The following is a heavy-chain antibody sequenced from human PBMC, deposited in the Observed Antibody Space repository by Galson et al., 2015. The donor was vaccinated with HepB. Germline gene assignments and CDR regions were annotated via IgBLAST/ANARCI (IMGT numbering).Heavy chain of an antibody. D-gene: IGHD2-2*01. CDR1: GFTFSSYG. CDR3: AKDFTAIVVGPAALTYYFDY. V-gene: IGHV3-30*18. CDR2: ISYDGSNK. J-gene: IGHJ4*02. Sequence: SLRLSCAASGFTFSSYGMHWVRQARGKGLEWVAVISYDGSNKYYADSVKGRFTISRDNSKNTLYLQMNSLRAEDTAVYHCAKDFTAIVVGPAALTYYFDYWGQGTLVTVSS.